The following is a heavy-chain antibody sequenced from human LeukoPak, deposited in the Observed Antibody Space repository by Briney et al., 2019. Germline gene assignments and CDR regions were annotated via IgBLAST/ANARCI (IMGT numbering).Heavy chain of an antibody. CDR2: IWDDGGNK. D-gene: IGHD6-13*01. V-gene: IGHV3-33*01. J-gene: IGHJ4*02. Sequence: GGSLRLSCAASGFRFSNYGMHWVRQAPGKGLEWVALIWDDGGNKYYADSVKGRFTISRDNSKNTLYLQMNSLRAEDTAVYYCGTVRGPDSSRWYSDYWGQGTLVTVSS. CDR1: GFRFSNYG. CDR3: GTVRGPDSSRWYSDY.